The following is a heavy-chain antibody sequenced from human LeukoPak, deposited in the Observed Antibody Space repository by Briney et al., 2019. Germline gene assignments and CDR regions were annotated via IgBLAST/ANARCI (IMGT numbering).Heavy chain of an antibody. CDR3: AQDSGYLQH. Sequence: GGSLRLSCAASGFRFDDYTMHWVRQAPGKGLEWVSLIYWDASRTHYADSVKDRFTISRDNTKNSLYLQMNSLKTEDTALYYCAQDSGYLQHWGQGTLVTVSS. CDR1: GFRFDDYT. CDR2: IYWDASRT. V-gene: IGHV3-43*01. J-gene: IGHJ1*01.